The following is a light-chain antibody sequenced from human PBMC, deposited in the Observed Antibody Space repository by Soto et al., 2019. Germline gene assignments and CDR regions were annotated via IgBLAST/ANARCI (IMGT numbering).Light chain of an antibody. CDR1: QSISSY. CDR3: QQSYSTPPWT. V-gene: IGKV1-39*01. CDR2: AAS. Sequence: DIQMTQSPSSLSASVGDRVTITCRASQSISSYLNWYQQKPGQAPKLLIYAASSLQSGVPSRFSGSGSGTDFTLIIISLQPEDFATYYCQQSYSTPPWTFGQGTKVEIK. J-gene: IGKJ1*01.